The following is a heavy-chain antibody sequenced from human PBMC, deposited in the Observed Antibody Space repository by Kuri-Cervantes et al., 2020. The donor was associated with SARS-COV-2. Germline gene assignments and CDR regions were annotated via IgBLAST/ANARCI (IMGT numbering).Heavy chain of an antibody. Sequence: GESLKISCAASGFTFSSYSMNWVRQAPGKGLEWVSYISSSISTIYYADSVKGRFTISRDNTKNSLYLQMNSLRAEDTTVYYCARVQSIYYGSKGGFDYWGQGTLVTVSS. V-gene: IGHV3-48*01. D-gene: IGHD3-10*01. CDR2: ISSSISTI. CDR3: ARVQSIYYGSKGGFDY. J-gene: IGHJ4*02. CDR1: GFTFSSYS.